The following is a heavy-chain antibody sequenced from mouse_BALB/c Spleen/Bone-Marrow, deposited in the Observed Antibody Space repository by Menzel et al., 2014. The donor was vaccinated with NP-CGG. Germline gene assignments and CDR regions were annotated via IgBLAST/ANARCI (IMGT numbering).Heavy chain of an antibody. V-gene: IGHV5-9-2*01. CDR3: ARHACYDQTEVSFVY. CDR1: GFSFNSYG. CDR2: ISGGGSYT. J-gene: IGHJ3*01. Sequence: EVQGVESGGGLVKSGGSLKLSCAASGFSFNSYGMSWVRQTPEKRLEWVATISGGGSYTFYPDSVKGRFTISRDNAQNNLYLQLSSLRSEDTALYYCARHACYDQTEVSFVYWGQGTLGTSS. D-gene: IGHD2-3*01.